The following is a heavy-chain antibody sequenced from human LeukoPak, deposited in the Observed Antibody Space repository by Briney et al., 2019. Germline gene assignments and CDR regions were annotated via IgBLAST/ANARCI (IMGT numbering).Heavy chain of an antibody. V-gene: IGHV3-21*01. CDR2: ISSSSSYI. D-gene: IGHD1-1*01. J-gene: IGHJ4*02. Sequence: GGSLRLSCAASGFTFSSYSMNWVRQAPGKGLEWVSSISSSSSYIYYADSVKGRFTISRDNAKNSLYLQMNSLRAEDTAVYYCARDRETGTTSSLSYWGQGTLVTVSS. CDR3: ARDRETGTTSSLSY. CDR1: GFTFSSYS.